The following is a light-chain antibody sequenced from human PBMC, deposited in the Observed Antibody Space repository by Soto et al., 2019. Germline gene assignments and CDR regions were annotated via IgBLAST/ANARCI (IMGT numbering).Light chain of an antibody. J-gene: IGKJ5*01. V-gene: IGKV3-11*01. CDR2: DVS. CDR1: QSISRP. Sequence: EIQLTQSPSSLSASPGDRATISCRASQSISRPLVWYQQKPGQAPRLLIYDVSSLETGIPARFSGSGSGTDFTLTIISLQPEDFATYYCQQRGTSSNTFGQGTQLEIK. CDR3: QQRGTSSNT.